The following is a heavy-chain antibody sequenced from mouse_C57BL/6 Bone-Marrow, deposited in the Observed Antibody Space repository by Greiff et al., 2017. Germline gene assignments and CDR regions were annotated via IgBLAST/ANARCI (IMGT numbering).Heavy chain of an antibody. CDR1: GYTFTSYW. V-gene: IGHV1-55*01. CDR2: IYPGSGST. Sequence: QVQLQQPGAELVKPGASVKMSCKASGYTFTSYWITWVKQRPGQGLEWIGDIYPGSGSTNYNEKFKSKATLTVDTSSSTAYMPLSSLTSEDSAVYYCAREDDGYYLYYAMDYWGQGTSVTVSS. J-gene: IGHJ4*01. CDR3: AREDDGYYLYYAMDY. D-gene: IGHD2-3*01.